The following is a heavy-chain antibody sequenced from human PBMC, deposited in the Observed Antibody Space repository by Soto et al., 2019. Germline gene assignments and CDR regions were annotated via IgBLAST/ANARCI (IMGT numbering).Heavy chain of an antibody. Sequence: ASVKVSCKASGYLFTAYSMHWVRLAPGQGLEWMGVVNPSGGSTKYAQNFQGRVTMTRDTSTTTIYMELSSLRSDDTAIYYCAREENCSGGTCYSEYFHRWGQGTLVTAS. V-gene: IGHV1-46*01. D-gene: IGHD2-15*01. J-gene: IGHJ1*01. CDR2: VNPSGGST. CDR3: AREENCSGGTCYSEYFHR. CDR1: GYLFTAYS.